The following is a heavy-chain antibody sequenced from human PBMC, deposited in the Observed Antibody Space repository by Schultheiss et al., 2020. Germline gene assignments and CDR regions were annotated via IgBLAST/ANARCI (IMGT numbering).Heavy chain of an antibody. Sequence: GGSLRLSCAASGFTFSSYSMNWVRQAPGKGLEWVSYISSSGSTTYYADSVEGRFTVSRDNSKNTLYLQMNSLRTEDTAVYYCARDQTPYPYYFGMDVWGQGTTVTVSS. CDR2: ISSSGSTT. CDR1: GFTFSSYS. CDR3: ARDQTPYPYYFGMDV. V-gene: IGHV3-48*01. J-gene: IGHJ6*02.